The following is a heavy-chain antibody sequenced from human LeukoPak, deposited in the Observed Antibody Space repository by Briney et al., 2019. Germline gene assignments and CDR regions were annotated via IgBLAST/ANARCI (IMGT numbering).Heavy chain of an antibody. CDR3: ARLTLAGTIGGYYYGMDV. D-gene: IGHD2-8*01. V-gene: IGHV4-59*08. CDR1: GGFISSYY. CDR2: ISYSGST. Sequence: PSETLSLTCTVSGGFISSYYWSWIRKPPGKGLELIGYISYSGSTNYNPSLKSRVTISVDTSKNQFSLKLSSVTAADTAVYYCARLTLAGTIGGYYYGMDVWGQGTTVTVSS. J-gene: IGHJ6*02.